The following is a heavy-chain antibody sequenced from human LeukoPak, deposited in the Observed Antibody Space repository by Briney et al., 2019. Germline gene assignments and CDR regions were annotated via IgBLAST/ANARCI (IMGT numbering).Heavy chain of an antibody. CDR3: ARRVVTRQDHYYGMDV. CDR1: GGSISSYY. Sequence: SETLSLTCTVSGGSISSYYWSWIRQPPGKGLEGIGYIYYSGSTNYNPSLKSRVTISVDTSKNQFFLKLSSVTAADTAVYYCARRVVTRQDHYYGMDVWGQGTTVTVSS. D-gene: IGHD4-23*01. CDR2: IYYSGST. J-gene: IGHJ6*02. V-gene: IGHV4-59*08.